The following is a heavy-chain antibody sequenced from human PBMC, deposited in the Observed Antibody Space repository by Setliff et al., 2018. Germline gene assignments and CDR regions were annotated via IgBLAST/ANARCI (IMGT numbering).Heavy chain of an antibody. CDR1: GGSFSDYY. D-gene: IGHD3-3*01. Sequence: PSETLSLTCTVYGGSFSDYYWGWVRQPPGKGLEWIGEINHSGSTNYIPSLKSRLTISVDTSKNQFSLKLSSVTAADTAMYYCKFWSGYYKNDYWGQGTLVTVSS. V-gene: IGHV4-34*01. J-gene: IGHJ4*02. CDR2: INHSGST. CDR3: KFWSGYYKNDY.